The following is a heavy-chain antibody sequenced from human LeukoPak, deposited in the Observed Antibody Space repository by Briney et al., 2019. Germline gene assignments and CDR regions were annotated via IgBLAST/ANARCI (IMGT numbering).Heavy chain of an antibody. J-gene: IGHJ4*02. D-gene: IGHD6-13*01. CDR2: IYPGDSDT. V-gene: IGHV5-51*01. Sequence: GESLKISCKGSGYRFTSYWIGWVRQMPEKGLEWMGIIYPGDSDTRYSPSFQGQVTISADKSISTAYLQWSGLKASDTAMYYCAVQFRAAAAFDYWGQGTLVTVSS. CDR3: AVQFRAAAAFDY. CDR1: GYRFTSYW.